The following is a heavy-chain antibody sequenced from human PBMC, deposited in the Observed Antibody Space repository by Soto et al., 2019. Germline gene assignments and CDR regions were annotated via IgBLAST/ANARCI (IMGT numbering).Heavy chain of an antibody. CDR2: ISYDGSNK. Sequence: QVQLVESGGGVVQPGRSLRLSCAASGFTFSSYAMHWVRQAPGKGLEWVAVISYDGSNKYYADSVKGRFTISRDNSKNTLYLQMNSLRAEDTAVYYCARDREVWNVNHDSNYWGQGTLVTVSS. D-gene: IGHD1-1*01. J-gene: IGHJ4*02. CDR1: GFTFSSYA. V-gene: IGHV3-30-3*01. CDR3: ARDREVWNVNHDSNY.